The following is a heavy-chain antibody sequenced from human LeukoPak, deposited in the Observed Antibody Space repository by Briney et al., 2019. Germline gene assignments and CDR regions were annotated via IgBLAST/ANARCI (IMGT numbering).Heavy chain of an antibody. CDR3: ASSQGDIVVVVAATFVFDY. CDR1: GGSISSSSYY. V-gene: IGHV4-39*01. J-gene: IGHJ4*02. Sequence: SETLSLTCTVSGGSISSSSYYWGWIRQPPGKGLEWIGTIYYGGTTYYNPSLKSRVTISLDTSENQFSLKLSSVTAADTAVYYCASSQGDIVVVVAATFVFDYWGQGTLVTVSS. D-gene: IGHD2-15*01. CDR2: IYYGGTT.